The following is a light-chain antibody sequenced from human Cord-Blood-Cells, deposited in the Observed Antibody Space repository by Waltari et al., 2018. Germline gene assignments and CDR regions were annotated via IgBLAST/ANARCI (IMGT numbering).Light chain of an antibody. CDR1: VLAKKY. V-gene: IGLV3-27*01. CDR3: YSAADNNWV. Sequence: SYELTQPSSVSVSPGQTARITCPGDVLAKKYARWFQQKPGQAPVLVIYKDSERPSGIPEQFSGSSSGTTVTLTISGAQVEDEADYYCYSAADNNWVFGGGTKLTVL. CDR2: KDS. J-gene: IGLJ3*02.